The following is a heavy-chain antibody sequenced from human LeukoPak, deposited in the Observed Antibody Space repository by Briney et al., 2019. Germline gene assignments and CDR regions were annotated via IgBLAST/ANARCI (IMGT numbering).Heavy chain of an antibody. CDR3: ARVRITSLYDY. J-gene: IGHJ4*02. D-gene: IGHD3-16*01. Sequence: GGSLRLSCAASGFTFSSYAMHWVRQAPGKGLEYVSPIRSNGGSTYYANSVKGRFTISRDNSKNTLYLQMGSLRAEDMAVYHCARVRITSLYDYWGQGTLVTVSS. CDR2: IRSNGGST. V-gene: IGHV3-64*01. CDR1: GFTFSSYA.